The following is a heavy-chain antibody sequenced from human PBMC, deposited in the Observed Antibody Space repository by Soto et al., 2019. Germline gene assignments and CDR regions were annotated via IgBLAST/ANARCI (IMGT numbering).Heavy chain of an antibody. CDR2: INPSGGST. Sequence: VASVKGSCKASGYTFTSYGISWVRQAPGQGLERKGIINPSGGSTSYAQKFQGRVTMTRDTSTNTVYMELSSLRSEVTSVYYCAGGRELWLFGAFDIWGRGTMVTVSS. D-gene: IGHD5-18*01. CDR3: AGGRELWLFGAFDI. CDR1: GYTFTSYG. J-gene: IGHJ3*02. V-gene: IGHV1-46*01.